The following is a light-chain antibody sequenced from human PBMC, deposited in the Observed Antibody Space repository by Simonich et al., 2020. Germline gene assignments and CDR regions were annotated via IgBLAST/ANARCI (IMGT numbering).Light chain of an antibody. J-gene: IGLJ3*02. Sequence: QPVLAQPPSASASLGASVTLTSTLSSGSSTYKVDWYQQRPGKGPRFGMRVGTGGIGGSKGDGIPDRFSVLGSGLNRYLTIKNIKEEDESDYHCGADHGSGSNFVWVFGGGTKLTVL. CDR1: SGSSTYK. V-gene: IGLV9-49*01. CDR2: VGTGGIGG. CDR3: GADHGSGSNFVWV.